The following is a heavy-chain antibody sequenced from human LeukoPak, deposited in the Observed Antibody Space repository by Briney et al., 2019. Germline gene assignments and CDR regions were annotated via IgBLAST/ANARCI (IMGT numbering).Heavy chain of an antibody. V-gene: IGHV4-59*01. D-gene: IGHD6-13*01. J-gene: IGHJ5*02. CDR1: GGSISSFT. Sequence: SETLSLTCTVSGGSISSFTWTWIRQPPGKGLEWIAYVYESGGTSYNPSLKGRVTMSVDTSKNQFYLTVTSVTAADTAVYYCARDRGIAEADSFDPWGQGTLVTVSS. CDR3: ARDRGIAEADSFDP. CDR2: VYESGGT.